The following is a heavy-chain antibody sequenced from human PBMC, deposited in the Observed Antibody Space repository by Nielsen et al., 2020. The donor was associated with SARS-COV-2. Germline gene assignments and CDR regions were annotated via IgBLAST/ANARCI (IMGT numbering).Heavy chain of an antibody. D-gene: IGHD4-17*01. Sequence: SETLSLTCTVSGGSISSFYWTWIRQPPGKRLEWIGYIYYSGSTNYNPSLKSRVTISVDTSKNQFSLNLSSVTAADTAVYYCARGPHDYGDYWLGYWGQGTLVTVSS. V-gene: IGHV4-59*01. CDR3: ARGPHDYGDYWLGY. CDR1: GGSISSFY. J-gene: IGHJ4*02. CDR2: IYYSGST.